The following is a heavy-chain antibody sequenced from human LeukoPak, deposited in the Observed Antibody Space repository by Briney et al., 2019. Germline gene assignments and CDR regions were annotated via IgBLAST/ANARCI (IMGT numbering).Heavy chain of an antibody. J-gene: IGHJ3*02. CDR3: TKGQLWASGRAFDI. V-gene: IGHV3-21*01. Sequence: GGSLRLSCAASGFTFSSYSMNWVRQAPGKGLEWVSSISSSSSYIYYADSVKGRFTISRDNSKNTLYLQMNNLRPEDTAVYYCTKGQLWASGRAFDIWGQGTMVTVSS. CDR2: ISSSSSYI. CDR1: GFTFSSYS. D-gene: IGHD3-16*01.